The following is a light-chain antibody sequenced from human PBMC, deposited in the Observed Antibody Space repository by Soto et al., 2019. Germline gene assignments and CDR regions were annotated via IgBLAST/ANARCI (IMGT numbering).Light chain of an antibody. J-gene: IGKJ1*01. CDR2: GAI. CDR1: QNVGRN. Sequence: EIVMTQSPATLCVSLGERVTLSCRASQNVGRNLAWYQQKPGQAPSLLVFGAITRATGIPARFSGSGSGTEFTLTISSLHSEDSAIYYCQQYNIWPPWTFGQGTKVDIK. CDR3: QQYNIWPPWT. V-gene: IGKV3-15*01.